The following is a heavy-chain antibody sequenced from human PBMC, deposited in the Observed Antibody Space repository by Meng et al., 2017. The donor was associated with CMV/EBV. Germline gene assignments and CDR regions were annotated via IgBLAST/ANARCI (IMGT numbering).Heavy chain of an antibody. CDR3: ARDGRDDFWSGVDV. V-gene: IGHV3-7*01. D-gene: IGHD3-3*01. CDR2: IKQDGSEK. J-gene: IGHJ6*02. CDR1: GFTFSSYW. Sequence: GESLKISCAASGFTFSSYWMSWVRQAPGKGLEWVANIKQDGSEKYYVDSVKGRFTIFRDNAKNSLYLQMNSLRAEDTAVYYCARDGRDDFWSGVDVWGQGTTVTVSS.